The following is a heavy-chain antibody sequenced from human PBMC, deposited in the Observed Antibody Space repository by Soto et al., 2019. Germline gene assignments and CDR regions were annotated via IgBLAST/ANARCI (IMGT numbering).Heavy chain of an antibody. J-gene: IGHJ4*02. CDR1: EFPFSSYG. V-gene: IGHV3-30*03. D-gene: IGHD2-15*01. Sequence: QVQLVESGGGVVQPGRSLRLSCAASEFPFSSYGMHWVRQAPGKGLDWVALISYDGSKKYYADSVKGRFTISRDNSKQTLYLQMSSLRAEDTAVYYCAGGQYYFDYCGQGTLVSVSS. CDR3: AGGQYYFDY. CDR2: ISYDGSKK.